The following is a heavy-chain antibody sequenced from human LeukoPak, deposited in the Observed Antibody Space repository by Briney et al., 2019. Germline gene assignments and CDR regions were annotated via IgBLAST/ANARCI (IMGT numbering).Heavy chain of an antibody. Sequence: PSQTLSLTCTVSGVSISSGGYYWSWIRQHPGKGLEWIGYTYYSGSTYYNPSLKSRVTISVDTSKNQFSLKLSSVTAADTAVYYCSSEMATILTDWGQGTLVTVSS. CDR1: GVSISSGGYY. J-gene: IGHJ4*02. CDR3: SSEMATILTD. CDR2: TYYSGST. V-gene: IGHV4-31*03. D-gene: IGHD5-24*01.